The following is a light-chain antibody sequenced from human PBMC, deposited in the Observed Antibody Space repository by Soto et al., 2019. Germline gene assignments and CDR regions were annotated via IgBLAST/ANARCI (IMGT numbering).Light chain of an antibody. CDR3: CSYAGGATLV. Sequence: QSALTQPASLSGSPGQSITISCTGTSSDFGNYNLVSWYQHHPGQAPKLIIYEGSKRPSGVSNRFSGSKSGNTASLTVSGLQAEDEADYYCCSYAGGATLVFGGGTKLTVL. V-gene: IGLV2-23*01. J-gene: IGLJ2*01. CDR2: EGS. CDR1: SSDFGNYNL.